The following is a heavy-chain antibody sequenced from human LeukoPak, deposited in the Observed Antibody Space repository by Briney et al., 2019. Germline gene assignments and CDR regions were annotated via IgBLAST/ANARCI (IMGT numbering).Heavy chain of an antibody. J-gene: IGHJ4*02. D-gene: IGHD6-6*01. V-gene: IGHV4-39*07. CDR1: DDSISSNRYF. Sequence: PSETLSLTCTISDDSISSNRYFWAWIRQPPGKGLEWSASINYSGRTYYNPSLSSRLTLSIDTAKNQFSLNLTSVTAADTAVYYCARAMSIAARLQTIFDYWGQGTLVTVSS. CDR3: ARAMSIAARLQTIFDY. CDR2: INYSGRT.